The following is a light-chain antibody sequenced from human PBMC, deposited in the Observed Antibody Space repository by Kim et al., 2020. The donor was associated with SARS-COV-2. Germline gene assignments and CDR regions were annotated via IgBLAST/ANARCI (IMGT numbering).Light chain of an antibody. CDR3: QSYDNILKVI. CDR1: SSNIGAGYD. Sequence: QSVLTQPPSVSGAPGQRVTISCTGNSSNIGAGYDVLWYQQLPGTAPKLLISGNNRPSGVPDRLSASRSGSSASLVITGLQAEDEADYYCQSYDNILKVIFGGGTQLTVL. CDR2: GN. V-gene: IGLV1-40*01. J-gene: IGLJ2*01.